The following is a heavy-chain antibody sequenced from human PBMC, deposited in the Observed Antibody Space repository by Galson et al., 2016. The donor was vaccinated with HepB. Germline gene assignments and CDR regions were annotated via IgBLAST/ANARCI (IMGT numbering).Heavy chain of an antibody. CDR2: IYDSGST. CDR1: GGSISSGGYS. V-gene: IGHV4-30-2*01. Sequence: TLSLTCAVSGGSISSGGYSWSWIRQPPGKGLEWIGYIYDSGSTYSNPSLKSRVTISVDRSKNQFSLKVNSVTAADTAVYYCVREGSSTWSGYFHHWGQGTLVTVSS. CDR3: VREGSSTWSGYFHH. J-gene: IGHJ1*01. D-gene: IGHD6-13*01.